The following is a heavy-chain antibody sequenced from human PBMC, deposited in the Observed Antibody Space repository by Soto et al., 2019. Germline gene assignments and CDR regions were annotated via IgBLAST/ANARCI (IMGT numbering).Heavy chain of an antibody. Sequence: QVRLEESGPGLVKPSETLSLICSVSGGSVNNANYFWNWIRHHPENGLEWIGYIYYSGSTRYNPSFKTRATLSNDTSKNHFALRLNSVTVAATAVYFCARDADYGGSRGGMDVWGRGTTVTVSS. J-gene: IGHJ6*02. CDR1: GGSVNNANYF. CDR2: IYYSGST. D-gene: IGHD4-17*01. CDR3: ARDADYGGSRGGMDV. V-gene: IGHV4-31*03.